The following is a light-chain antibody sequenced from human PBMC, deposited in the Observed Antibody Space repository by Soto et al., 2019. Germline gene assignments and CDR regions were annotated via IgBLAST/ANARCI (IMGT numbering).Light chain of an antibody. CDR2: GAS. V-gene: IGKV3-20*01. Sequence: EIVLTQSPGTLSLSRGERATLSCRASQSVSSSYLAWYQQKPGQAPRLLIYGASSRATGIPDRFSGSGSGTDFTLTISRLEPEYFAVYYCQQYDTSPPPFCHGTKVAIK. J-gene: IGKJ1*01. CDR3: QQYDTSPPP. CDR1: QSVSSSY.